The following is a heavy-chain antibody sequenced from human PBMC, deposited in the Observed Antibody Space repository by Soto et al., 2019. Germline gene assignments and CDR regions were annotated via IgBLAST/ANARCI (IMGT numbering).Heavy chain of an antibody. CDR1: GGSISSSSYY. Sequence: SETLSLTCTVSGGSISSSSYYWGWIRQPPGKGLEWIGSIYYSGSTYYNPSLKSRVTISVDTSKNQFSLKLSSVTAADTAVYSCAREHSAGTEYCFDPWGQGTLVTVSS. CDR3: AREHSAGTEYCFDP. D-gene: IGHD1-7*01. V-gene: IGHV4-39*02. J-gene: IGHJ5*02. CDR2: IYYSGST.